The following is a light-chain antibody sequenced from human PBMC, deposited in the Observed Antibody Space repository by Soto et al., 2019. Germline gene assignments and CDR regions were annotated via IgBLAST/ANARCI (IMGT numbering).Light chain of an antibody. Sequence: DIQVTQSPSSLAVSVGDRVTITCQASRDISVYLNWYQQKPGKPPKLLVFDASNLQTGVPSRFSGSGSGTHFTFTITNLQPEDVATYYCQQYDNLPPYTFGQGTKLGI. J-gene: IGKJ2*01. CDR1: RDISVY. CDR2: DAS. V-gene: IGKV1-33*01. CDR3: QQYDNLPPYT.